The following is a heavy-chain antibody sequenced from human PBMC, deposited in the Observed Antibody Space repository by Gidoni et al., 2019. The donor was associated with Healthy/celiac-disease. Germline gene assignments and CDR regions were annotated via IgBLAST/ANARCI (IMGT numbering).Heavy chain of an antibody. CDR3: AREAFIAAAGISAFDI. Sequence: QVQLVQSGAEVKKPGSSVTVSCKASGGTFSSYAISWVRQAPGQGLEWMGGIIPIFGTANYAQKFQGRVTITADESTSTAYMELSSLRSEDTAVYYCAREAFIAAAGISAFDIWGQGTMVTVSS. J-gene: IGHJ3*02. CDR1: GGTFSSYA. D-gene: IGHD6-13*01. V-gene: IGHV1-69*01. CDR2: IIPIFGTA.